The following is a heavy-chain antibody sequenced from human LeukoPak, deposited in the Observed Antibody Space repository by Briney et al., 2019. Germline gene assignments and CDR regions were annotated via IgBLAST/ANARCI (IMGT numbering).Heavy chain of an antibody. J-gene: IGHJ2*01. CDR1: GFTFDDYG. CDR2: INWNGGST. D-gene: IGHD1-1*01. Sequence: RPGGTLRLSCAASGFTFDDYGMSWVRQAPGKGLEWVSGINWNGGSTGYADAVKGRFTISRDNAKNSLYLQMNSLRAEDTALYYCARDHKRDWYFDLWGRGTLVTVSS. CDR3: ARDHKRDWYFDL. V-gene: IGHV3-20*04.